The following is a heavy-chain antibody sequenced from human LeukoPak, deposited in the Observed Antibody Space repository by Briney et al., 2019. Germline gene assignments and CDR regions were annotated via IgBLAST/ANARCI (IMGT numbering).Heavy chain of an antibody. Sequence: SETLSLTCTVSGYSISSGYYWGWIRQPPGKGLEWIGSIYHSGSTYYNPSLKSRVTISLDTSNNQFSLKLSSVTAADTAVYYCARIAVAGTPRDGLWFDPWGQGTLVTVSS. CDR3: ARIAVAGTPRDGLWFDP. V-gene: IGHV4-38-2*02. J-gene: IGHJ5*02. CDR2: IYHSGST. D-gene: IGHD6-19*01. CDR1: GYSISSGYY.